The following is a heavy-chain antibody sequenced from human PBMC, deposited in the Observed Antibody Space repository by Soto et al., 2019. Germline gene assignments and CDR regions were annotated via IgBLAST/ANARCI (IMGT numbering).Heavy chain of an antibody. CDR1: GFSFNNYG. D-gene: IGHD3-10*01. J-gene: IGHJ6*02. Sequence: QVQLVESGGGVVQPGRSLRLSCGASGFSFNNYGMHWVRQAPGKGLEWVAVIWYDGTNRYYGDFVKGRFTISRDNSKNTLYLQMNSLRAEDTAVYYCARVLDSRLTNSGLRGYYYYGMDVWGQGTTVTVSS. CDR2: IWYDGTNR. V-gene: IGHV3-33*01. CDR3: ARVLDSRLTNSGLRGYYYYGMDV.